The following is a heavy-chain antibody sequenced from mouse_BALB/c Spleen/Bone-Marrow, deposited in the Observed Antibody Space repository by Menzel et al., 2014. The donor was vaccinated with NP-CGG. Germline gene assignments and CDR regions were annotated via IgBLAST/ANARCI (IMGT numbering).Heavy chain of an antibody. CDR3: ARRYYYGHLDY. CDR2: INPDSSTI. V-gene: IGHV4-1*02. CDR1: GFDFSRYW. D-gene: IGHD2-1*01. Sequence: EVKLQESGGGLVQPGGSLKLSCAASGFDFSRYWMSWVRQAPGKGLEWIGEINPDSSTINYTPSLKDKFIISRDNAKNTLFLQMSKVRSEDTALYYCARRYYYGHLDYWGQGTTLTVSS. J-gene: IGHJ2*01.